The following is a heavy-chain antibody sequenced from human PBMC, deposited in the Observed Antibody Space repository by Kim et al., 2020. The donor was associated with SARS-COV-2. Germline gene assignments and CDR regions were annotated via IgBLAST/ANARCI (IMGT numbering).Heavy chain of an antibody. CDR3: ARDALADYDFWSGYFYRSGMDV. CDR2: ISSSSSYI. V-gene: IGHV3-21*01. J-gene: IGHJ6*02. D-gene: IGHD3-3*01. Sequence: GGSLRLSCAASGFTFSSYSMNWVRQAPGKGLEWVSSISSSSSYIYYADSVKGRFTISRDNAKNSLYLQINSLRAEDTAVYYCARDALADYDFWSGYFYRSGMDVWGQGTTVTVSS. CDR1: GFTFSSYS.